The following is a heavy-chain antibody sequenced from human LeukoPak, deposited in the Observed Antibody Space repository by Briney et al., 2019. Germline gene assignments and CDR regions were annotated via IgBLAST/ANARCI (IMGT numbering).Heavy chain of an antibody. J-gene: IGHJ4*02. CDR1: GGTFSSYA. Sequence: GASVKVSCKASGGTFSSYAISWVRQAPGQGLEWMGGIIPIFGTANYAQKFQGRVTITTDESTSTAYMELRSLRSDDTAVYYCARVATVTTGVDFDYWGQGTLVTVSS. CDR2: IIPIFGTA. CDR3: ARVATVTTGVDFDY. V-gene: IGHV1-69*05. D-gene: IGHD4-17*01.